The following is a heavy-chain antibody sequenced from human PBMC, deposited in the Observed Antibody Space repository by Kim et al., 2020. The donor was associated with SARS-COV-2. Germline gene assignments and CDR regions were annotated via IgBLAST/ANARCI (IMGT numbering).Heavy chain of an antibody. V-gene: IGHV4-4*02. CDR3: ARDPIPSIAVAGTYYYMDV. J-gene: IGHJ6*03. D-gene: IGHD6-19*01. CDR2: IYHSGST. CDR1: GGSISSSNW. Sequence: SETLSLTCAVSGGSISSSNWWSWVRQPPGKGLEWIGEIYHSGSTNYNPSLKSRVTISVDKSKNQFSLKLSSVTAADTAVYYCARDPIPSIAVAGTYYYMDVLGKGTTVTVSS.